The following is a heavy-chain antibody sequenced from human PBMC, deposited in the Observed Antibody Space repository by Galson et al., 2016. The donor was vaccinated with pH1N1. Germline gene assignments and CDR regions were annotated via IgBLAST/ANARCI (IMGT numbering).Heavy chain of an antibody. CDR1: GYSLSSNYY. V-gene: IGHV4-38-2*01. CDR2: IYQTGDT. J-gene: IGHJ4*02. Sequence: ETLSLTCAVSGYSLSSNYYWGWVRQPPGKGLEWIASIYQTGDTYYNPSLQSRVAISVDMSKNHFSLKLNSLTAADTAVYYWARMARITGPDREYYFDFWGQGLLVTVSS. D-gene: IGHD1-14*01. CDR3: ARMARITGPDREYYFDF.